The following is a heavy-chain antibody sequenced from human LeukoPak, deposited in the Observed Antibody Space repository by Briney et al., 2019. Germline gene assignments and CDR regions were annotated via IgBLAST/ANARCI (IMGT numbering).Heavy chain of an antibody. CDR1: GYTFTSYD. V-gene: IGHV1-8*03. CDR2: MNPNSGNT. Sequence: ASVKVSCKASGYTFTSYDINWVRQATGQGLEWMGWMNPNSGNTGYAQKFQGRVTITRNTSISTAYMELSSLRSEDTAVYYCARGGSSWSHFDYWGQGTLVTVSS. J-gene: IGHJ4*02. D-gene: IGHD6-13*01. CDR3: ARGGSSWSHFDY.